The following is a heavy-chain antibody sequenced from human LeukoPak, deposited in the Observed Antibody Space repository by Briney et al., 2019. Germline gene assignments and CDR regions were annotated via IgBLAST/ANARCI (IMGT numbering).Heavy chain of an antibody. J-gene: IGHJ4*02. V-gene: IGHV1-18*01. Sequence: ASVKVSCKSSGYTFTSYGIRWVRQAPGQGLAWMGWISAYNGNTNYAQKPQGRVTMTTDTSTSTAYMELRSLRSDDTAVYYCARDQERYSSGPAGFDYWGQGTLVTVSS. D-gene: IGHD6-19*01. CDR2: ISAYNGNT. CDR1: GYTFTSYG. CDR3: ARDQERYSSGPAGFDY.